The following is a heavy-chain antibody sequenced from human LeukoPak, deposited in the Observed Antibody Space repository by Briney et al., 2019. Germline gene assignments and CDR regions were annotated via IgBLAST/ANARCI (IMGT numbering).Heavy chain of an antibody. Sequence: GGSLRLSCAASGFTFSSYGMHWVRQAPGKGLEWEAVIWYDGSNKYYADSVKGRFTISRDNSKNTLYLQMNSLRAEDTAVYYCARVPRYCSGGSCPRGYYYYGMDVWGKGTTVTVSS. CDR1: GFTFSSYG. CDR3: ARVPRYCSGGSCPRGYYYYGMDV. D-gene: IGHD2-15*01. V-gene: IGHV3-33*01. J-gene: IGHJ6*04. CDR2: IWYDGSNK.